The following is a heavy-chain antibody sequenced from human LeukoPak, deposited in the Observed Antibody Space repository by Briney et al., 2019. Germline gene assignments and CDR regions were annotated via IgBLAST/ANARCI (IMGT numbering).Heavy chain of an antibody. CDR3: ARTSSEEGYKMTYYYYSMDV. Sequence: GGSLRLSCAASGFTFSNYWMNWVRQAPGKGLEWVANIKEDGSEIYYVDSVKGRFTISRDRAKKSLYLQMNSLRAEDTAVYYCARTSSEEGYKMTYYYYSMDVWGKGTTVTVSS. V-gene: IGHV3-7*01. CDR1: GFTFSNYW. CDR2: IKEDGSEI. J-gene: IGHJ6*03. D-gene: IGHD5-18*01.